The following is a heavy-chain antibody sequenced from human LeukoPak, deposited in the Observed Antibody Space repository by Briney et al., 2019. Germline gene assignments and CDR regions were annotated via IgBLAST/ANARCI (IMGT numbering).Heavy chain of an antibody. CDR2: IYHSGST. D-gene: IGHD6-19*01. Sequence: KASQTLSLTCTVSGGSISSSSYYWGWIRQPPGKGLEWIGSIYHSGSTYYNPSLKSRVTISVDTSKNQFSLKLSSVTAADTAVYYCARDPQQVAAYFDYWGQGTLVTVSS. J-gene: IGHJ4*02. V-gene: IGHV4-39*07. CDR1: GGSISSSSYY. CDR3: ARDPQQVAAYFDY.